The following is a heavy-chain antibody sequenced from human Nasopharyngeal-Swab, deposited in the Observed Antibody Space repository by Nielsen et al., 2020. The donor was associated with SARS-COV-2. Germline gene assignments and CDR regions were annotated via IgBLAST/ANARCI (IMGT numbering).Heavy chain of an antibody. CDR1: GYTFTGYY. Sequence: ASVKVSCKASGYTFTGYYMHWVRQAPGQGLEWMGWINPNSGGTNYAQKFQGRVTITADESTSTAYMELSSLRSEDTAVYYCARIVGATTREAGVFDYWGQGTLVTVSS. V-gene: IGHV1-2*02. CDR2: INPNSGGT. J-gene: IGHJ4*02. D-gene: IGHD1-26*01. CDR3: ARIVGATTREAGVFDY.